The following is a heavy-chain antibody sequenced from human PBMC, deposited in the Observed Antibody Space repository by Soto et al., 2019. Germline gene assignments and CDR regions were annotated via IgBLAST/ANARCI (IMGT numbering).Heavy chain of an antibody. V-gene: IGHV3-74*01. Sequence: PGGSLRLSCAASGFTFSNYWVHWVRQAPGKGLIWVSRINSDGTTINYADSVEGRFTISRDNAKNTLFLQMNSLRVEDTAVYYCARAGWYRFDYWGQGTLVTVSS. CDR2: INSDGTTI. CDR1: GFTFSNYW. CDR3: ARAGWYRFDY. D-gene: IGHD6-19*01. J-gene: IGHJ4*02.